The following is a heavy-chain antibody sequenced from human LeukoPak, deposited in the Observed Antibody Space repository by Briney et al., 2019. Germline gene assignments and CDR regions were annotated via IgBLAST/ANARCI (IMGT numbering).Heavy chain of an antibody. D-gene: IGHD3-22*01. CDR3: ARGFRAYYYDSSGYPGNFDY. J-gene: IGHJ4*02. CDR2: INPNSGGT. V-gene: IGHV1-2*02. CDR1: GGTFSSYA. Sequence: GSSVKVSCKASGGTFSSYAISWVRQAPGQGLEWMGWINPNSGGTNYAQKFQGRVTMTRDTSISTAYMEPSRLRSDDTAVYYCARGFRAYYYDSSGYPGNFDYWGQGTLVTVSS.